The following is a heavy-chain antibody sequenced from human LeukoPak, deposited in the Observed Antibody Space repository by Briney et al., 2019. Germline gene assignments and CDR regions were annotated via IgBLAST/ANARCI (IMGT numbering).Heavy chain of an antibody. D-gene: IGHD1-1*01. J-gene: IGHJ4*02. CDR1: FVSLSDYN. CDR2: ITDSATT. V-gene: IGHV4-34*01. CDR3: ARGLDLDGLDS. Sequence: ASETLSLTCAVSFVSLSDYNWSWLRQSPEKGLEWIGEITDSATTHYNPSLETRVTISIDTAKRQFSLRLTSLTAADTAVYYCARGLDLDGLDSWGQGTLVTVSS.